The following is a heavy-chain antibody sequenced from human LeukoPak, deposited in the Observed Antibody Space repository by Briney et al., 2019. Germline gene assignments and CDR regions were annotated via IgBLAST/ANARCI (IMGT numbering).Heavy chain of an antibody. D-gene: IGHD3-22*01. V-gene: IGHV3-30-3*01. J-gene: IGHJ6*02. Sequence: GGSLRLSCAASGFTFSSYAMHWVRQAPGKGLEWVAVISYDGSNKYYADSVKGRFTISRDNSKNTLYLQMNSLRTEDTAVYYCAKGFPIPGPPKIVVVKDYYYGMDVWGQGTTVTVSS. CDR2: ISYDGSNK. CDR3: AKGFPIPGPPKIVVVKDYYYGMDV. CDR1: GFTFSSYA.